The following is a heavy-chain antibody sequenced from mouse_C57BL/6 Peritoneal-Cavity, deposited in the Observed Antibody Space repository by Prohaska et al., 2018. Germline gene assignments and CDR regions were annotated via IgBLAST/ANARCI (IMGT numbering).Heavy chain of an antibody. V-gene: IGHV1-55*01. CDR2: IYTGSGST. D-gene: IGHD2-4*01. CDR1: FTFTSYW. J-gene: IGHJ2*01. CDR3: ASDYDADY. Sequence: FTFTSYWIIRVKQRPAQSLESIGDIYTGSGSTNYNEKFKSKATMTVDTSSSTAYMQLSSLTYEDCAVYYCASDYDADYWGQGTTLTVSS.